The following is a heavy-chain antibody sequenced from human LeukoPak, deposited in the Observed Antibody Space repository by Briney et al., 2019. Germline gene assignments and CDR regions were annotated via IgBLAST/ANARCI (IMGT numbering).Heavy chain of an antibody. Sequence: SETLSLTCAVFGGSFSSYYWSWIRQPPGKGLEWIGEINHSGYTSYNPSLKSRVTLSVDTSTHQFSLKLTSVTAADTAVYYCARCCLQRDGDNGGGDYWGQGTLVTVSS. CDR2: INHSGYT. CDR3: ARCCLQRDGDNGGGDY. D-gene: IGHD4-17*01. J-gene: IGHJ4*02. CDR1: GGSFSSYY. V-gene: IGHV4-34*01.